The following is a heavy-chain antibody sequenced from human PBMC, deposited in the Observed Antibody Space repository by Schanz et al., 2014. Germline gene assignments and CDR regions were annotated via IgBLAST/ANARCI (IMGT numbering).Heavy chain of an antibody. CDR1: GFTFSSYG. D-gene: IGHD3-22*01. J-gene: IGHJ4*02. V-gene: IGHV3-30*18. CDR3: AKSYDTSGYSGFDY. Sequence: QVHLVESGGGVVQPGRSLRLSCAASGFTFSSYGMHWVRQAPGKGLEWVAIISLDGSERYYADSVKGRFTISRDNSKNTLYLQMNSLRTEDTAVYFCAKSYDTSGYSGFDYWGQGTLVTVSS. CDR2: ISLDGSER.